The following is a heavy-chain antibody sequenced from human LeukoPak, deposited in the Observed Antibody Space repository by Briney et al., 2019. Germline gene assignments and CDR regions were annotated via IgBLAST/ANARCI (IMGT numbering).Heavy chain of an antibody. D-gene: IGHD3-10*01. CDR3: ARQVKGFGQPNPLYYFDY. CDR2: IYYSGST. CDR1: GGSISSYY. J-gene: IGHJ4*02. Sequence: SETLSLTCTVSGGSISSYYWSWIRQPPGKGMEWIGYIYYSGSTNYNPSLKSRVTISVDTSKNQFSLKLSSVTAADTAVYYCARQVKGFGQPNPLYYFDYWGQGTLVTVSS. V-gene: IGHV4-59*08.